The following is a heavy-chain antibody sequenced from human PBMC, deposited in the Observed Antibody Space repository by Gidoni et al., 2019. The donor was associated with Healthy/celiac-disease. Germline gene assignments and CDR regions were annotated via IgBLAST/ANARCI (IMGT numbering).Heavy chain of an antibody. V-gene: IGHV4-39*01. D-gene: IGHD1-26*01. CDR2: IYYSGST. J-gene: IGHJ5*02. CDR3: AGEWELRFWFDP. Sequence: QLQLQESGPGLVKPSETLSLTCPVPGGSISSSSYYWGWIRQPPGKGLEWIGSIYYSGSTYYNPSLKSRVTISVDTSKNQFSLKLSSVTAADTAVYYCAGEWELRFWFDPWGQGTLVTVSS. CDR1: GGSISSSSYY.